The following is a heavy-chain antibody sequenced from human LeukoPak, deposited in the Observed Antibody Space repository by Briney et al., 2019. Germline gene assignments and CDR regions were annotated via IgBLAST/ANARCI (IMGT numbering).Heavy chain of an antibody. CDR1: GFTFGNYW. V-gene: IGHV3-30-3*01. Sequence: GGSLRLSCAASGFTFGNYWISWVRQAPGKGLEWVAVISYDGSNKYNADSVKGRFTISRDNSKNTLFLQMNSLRAEDTAVYYCARDMGPSSGWYGGFDYWGQGTLVTVSS. D-gene: IGHD6-19*01. CDR2: ISYDGSNK. J-gene: IGHJ4*02. CDR3: ARDMGPSSGWYGGFDY.